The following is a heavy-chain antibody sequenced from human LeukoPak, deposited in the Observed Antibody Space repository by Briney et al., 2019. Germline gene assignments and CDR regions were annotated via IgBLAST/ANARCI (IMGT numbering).Heavy chain of an antibody. V-gene: IGHV5-51*01. D-gene: IGHD1-26*01. J-gene: IGHJ4*02. CDR3: GRHGKVGATQSWIDY. Sequence: GESLKISCKGSGYSFTSYWIGWVRQMPGKGLEWMGIIYPGDSDTRYSPSFQGQVTISADKSTSTAYLQWSSLKASDTAIYYCGRHGKVGATQSWIDYWGQGTLVTVSS. CDR1: GYSFTSYW. CDR2: IYPGDSDT.